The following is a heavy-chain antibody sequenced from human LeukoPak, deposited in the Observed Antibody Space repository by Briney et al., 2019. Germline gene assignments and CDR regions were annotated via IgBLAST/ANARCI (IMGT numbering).Heavy chain of an antibody. D-gene: IGHD2-2*01. V-gene: IGHV4-4*07. CDR2: IYTSGST. CDR1: GGSISSCY. CDR3: ARTGVVPAAMRLYYYYGMDV. Sequence: SETLSLTCTVSGGSISSCYWSWIRQPAGKGLEWIGRIYTSGSTNYNPSLKSRVTMSVDTSKNQFSLKLSSVTAADTAVYYCARTGVVPAAMRLYYYYGMDVWGQGTTVTVSS. J-gene: IGHJ6*02.